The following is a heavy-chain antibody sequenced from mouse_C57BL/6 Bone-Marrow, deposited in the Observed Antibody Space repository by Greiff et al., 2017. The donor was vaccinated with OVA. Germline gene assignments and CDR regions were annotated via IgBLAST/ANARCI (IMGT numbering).Heavy chain of an antibody. D-gene: IGHD1-1*01. CDR1: GFTFTSYW. Sequence: VQLQQSGAELAKPGASVKLSCTASGFTFTSYWMHWVKQRPGQGLEWIGYINPGGGYTKYNQNFKNKATLTADTSSSTAYLQLSSLTYEDSAVYYCARSRLRDMDDWGKGTTVTVSS. J-gene: IGHJ1*03. CDR3: ARSRLRDMDD. CDR2: INPGGGYT. V-gene: IGHV1-7*01.